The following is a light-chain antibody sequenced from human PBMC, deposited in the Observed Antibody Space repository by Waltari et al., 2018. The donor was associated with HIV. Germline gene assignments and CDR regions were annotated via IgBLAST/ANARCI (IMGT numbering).Light chain of an antibody. CDR3: SSYTSSRTLV. Sequence: QSALTQPASVSGSPGQSITISCTGTSSYVGGYNFVYWFQHPPGKAPKVMIYEVRNRPSGVSNRFSGSKSGNTAALTISGLQAEDEADYYCSSYTSSRTLVFGGGTKLTVL. V-gene: IGLV2-14*01. CDR2: EVR. CDR1: SSYVGGYNF. J-gene: IGLJ2*01.